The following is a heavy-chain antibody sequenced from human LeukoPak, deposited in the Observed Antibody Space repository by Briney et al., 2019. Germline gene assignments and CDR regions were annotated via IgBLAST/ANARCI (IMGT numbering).Heavy chain of an antibody. V-gene: IGHV5-10-1*01. D-gene: IGHD5-12*01. J-gene: IGHJ6*02. CDR2: IDPSDSYT. Sequence: GESLKISCKGSGYGFTSYWISWVRQMPGKGLEWMGRIDPSDSYTNYSPSFQGHVTISADKSISTAYLQWSSLKASDTAMYYCARQVANYYYYGMDVWGQGTTVTVSS. CDR3: ARQVANYYYYGMDV. CDR1: GYGFTSYW.